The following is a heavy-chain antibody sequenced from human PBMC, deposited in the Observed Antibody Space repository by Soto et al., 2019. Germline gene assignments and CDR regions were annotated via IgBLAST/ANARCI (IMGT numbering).Heavy chain of an antibody. V-gene: IGHV6-1*01. CDR1: GDSGSNNSAA. J-gene: IGHJ6*02. Sequence: SQTLSLTCAFSGDSGSNNSAAWNWIRQSPSRGLEWLVRTKYMSKWXXDYAVSVXXRVTSSPDTSXDQFSXRLNSVTPDDTAVYYCGRGYYEMDVWCQGTTVTVSS. CDR2: TKYMSKWXX. CDR3: GRGYYEMDV.